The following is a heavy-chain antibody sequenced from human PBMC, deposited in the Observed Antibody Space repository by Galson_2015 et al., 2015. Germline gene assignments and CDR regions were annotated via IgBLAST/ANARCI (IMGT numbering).Heavy chain of an antibody. D-gene: IGHD4-17*01. V-gene: IGHV3-9*01. CDR3: AKDKQGDYTNPEFDY. Sequence: SLRLSCAASGFTFDDYAMHWVRQAPGKGLEWVSGISWNSGSIGYADSVKGRFTISRDNAKNSLYLQMNSLGAEDTALYYCAKDKQGDYTNPEFDYWGQGTLVTVSS. CDR1: GFTFDDYA. J-gene: IGHJ4*02. CDR2: ISWNSGSI.